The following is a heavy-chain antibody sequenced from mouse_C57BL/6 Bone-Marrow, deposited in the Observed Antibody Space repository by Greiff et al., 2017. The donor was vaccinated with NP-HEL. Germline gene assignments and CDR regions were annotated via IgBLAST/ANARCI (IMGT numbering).Heavy chain of an antibody. V-gene: IGHV1-26*01. Sequence: EVQLQQSGPELVKPGASVKISCKASGYTFTDYYMNWVKQSHGKSLEWIGDINPNNGGTSYNQKFKGKATLTVDKSSSTAYMELRSLTSEDSAVYYCASCWLLRYYFDYWGQGTTLTVSS. CDR2: INPNNGGT. CDR3: ASCWLLRYYFDY. D-gene: IGHD1-1*01. CDR1: GYTFTDYY. J-gene: IGHJ2*01.